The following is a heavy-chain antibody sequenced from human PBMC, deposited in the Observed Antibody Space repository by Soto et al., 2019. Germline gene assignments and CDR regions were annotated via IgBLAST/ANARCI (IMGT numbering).Heavy chain of an antibody. D-gene: IGHD6-13*01. J-gene: IGHJ4*02. CDR3: ARPTNFDPGYSSSWSWGPFDY. Sequence: ASVKVSCKASGGTFSSYAISWVRQAPGQGLEWMGGIIPIFGTANYAQKFQGRVTITADESTSTAYMELSSLRSEDTAVYYCARPTNFDPGYSSSWSWGPFDYWGQGTLVTVSS. CDR2: IIPIFGTA. V-gene: IGHV1-69*13. CDR1: GGTFSSYA.